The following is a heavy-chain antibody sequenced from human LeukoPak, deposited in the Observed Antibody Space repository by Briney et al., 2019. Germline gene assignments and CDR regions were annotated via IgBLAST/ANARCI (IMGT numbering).Heavy chain of an antibody. CDR1: GGSISSYY. D-gene: IGHD6-13*01. J-gene: IGHJ5*02. CDR3: ARAEVGGAAGTVWFDP. CDR2: IYYSGST. Sequence: PSETLSLTCTVSGGSISSYYWSWIRQPPGKGLGWIGYIYYSGSTNYNPSLKSRVTISVDTSKNQFSLKLSSVTAADTAVYYCARAEVGGAAGTVWFDPWGQGTLVTVSS. V-gene: IGHV4-59*01.